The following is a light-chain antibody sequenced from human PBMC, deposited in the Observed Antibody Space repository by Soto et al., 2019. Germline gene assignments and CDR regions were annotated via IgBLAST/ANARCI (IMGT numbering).Light chain of an antibody. J-gene: IGKJ2*01. Sequence: EVVLTQSPGTLSLSPGERATLSCRASQSVSNNYLAWYQQKPGQSPRLLIFGSSDRATGIPDRFSGSGSGTDFTRAISSLEPDDFAVYYCQQYGSSPPHTFGQGTKLEIK. V-gene: IGKV3-20*01. CDR1: QSVSNNY. CDR2: GSS. CDR3: QQYGSSPPHT.